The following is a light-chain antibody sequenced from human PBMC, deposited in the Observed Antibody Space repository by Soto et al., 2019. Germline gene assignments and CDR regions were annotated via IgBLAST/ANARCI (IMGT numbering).Light chain of an antibody. CDR2: DVS. V-gene: IGLV2-14*03. CDR1: SSDVGGYNY. J-gene: IGLJ2*01. Sequence: QPASVSGSPGQSITISCTGTSSDVGGYNYVSWYQQHPGKAPKLMIYDVSNRPSGVSNRFSGSKSGNTASLTISGLQAEDEADYYCSSDTSSHTVVFGGGTKLTVL. CDR3: SSDTSSHTVV.